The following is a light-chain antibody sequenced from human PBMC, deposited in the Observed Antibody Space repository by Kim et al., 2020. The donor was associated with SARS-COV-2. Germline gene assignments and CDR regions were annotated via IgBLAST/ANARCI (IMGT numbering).Light chain of an antibody. CDR3: QSYDSSLSGVV. J-gene: IGLJ2*01. CDR2: GNS. CDR1: SSNIGAGYG. Sequence: RVTISCTGSSSNIGAGYGVHWYHQLQGTAPKLLIYGNSNRPSGVPDRFSGSKSGTSASLAITGLQAEDEADYYGQSYDSSLSGVVFAGGTRLTVL. V-gene: IGLV1-40*01.